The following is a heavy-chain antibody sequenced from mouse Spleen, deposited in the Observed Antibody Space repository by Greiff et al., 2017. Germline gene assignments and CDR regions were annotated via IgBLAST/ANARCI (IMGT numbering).Heavy chain of an antibody. D-gene: IGHD1-1*01. CDR2: IYPYNGVS. J-gene: IGHJ1*03. CDR3: ATIYYYGSSYGYFDV. CDR1: GYSFTGYY. V-gene: IGHV1-31*01. Sequence: VQLQQSGPELVKPGASVKISCKASGYSFTGYYMHWVKQSPGNILDWIGYIYPYNGVSSYNQKFKGKATLTVDKSSSTAYMELRSLTSEDSAVYYCATIYYYGSSYGYFDVWGTGTTVTVSS.